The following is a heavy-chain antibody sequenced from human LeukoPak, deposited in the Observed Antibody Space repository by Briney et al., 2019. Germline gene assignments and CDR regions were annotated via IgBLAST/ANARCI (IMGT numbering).Heavy chain of an antibody. Sequence: GGSLRLSCAASGFTFNNYAMNWVRQAPGKGLEWVSSISGGGETTYYADSAKGRFTISRDNSQNTLYLQMNSLRAEDTAVYYCARDYADYVGYFFFAYWGQGTLVTVPS. J-gene: IGHJ4*02. CDR2: ISGGGETT. V-gene: IGHV3-23*01. CDR3: ARDYADYVGYFFFAY. D-gene: IGHD4-17*01. CDR1: GFTFNNYA.